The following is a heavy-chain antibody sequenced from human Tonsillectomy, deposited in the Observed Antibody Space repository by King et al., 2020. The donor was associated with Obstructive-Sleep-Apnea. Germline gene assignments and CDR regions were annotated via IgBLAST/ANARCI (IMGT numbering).Heavy chain of an antibody. CDR2: ISSRGSSI. J-gene: IGHJ4*02. V-gene: IGHV3-11*01. Sequence: VQLVESGEGLVKPGGSLRLSCAASGFTFSDFYMSWIRQAPGKGLEWVSYISSRGSSIYYADSVKGRFTISRDNAKNSLYLQVNSLRAEDTAVYYCARGGDYYDSSGYYRLFFDHWGQGTLVTVSS. CDR1: GFTFSDFY. CDR3: ARGGDYYDSSGYYRLFFDH. D-gene: IGHD3-22*01.